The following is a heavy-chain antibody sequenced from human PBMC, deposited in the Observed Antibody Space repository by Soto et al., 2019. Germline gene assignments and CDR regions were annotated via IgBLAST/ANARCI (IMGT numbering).Heavy chain of an antibody. Sequence: GGSLRLSCAASGFTFSNAWMSWVRQAPGKGLEWVGRIKSKTDGGTTDYAAPVKGRFTISRDDSKNTLYLQMNSLKTEDTAVYYCTTDWLPQLWFGELLYPCCYWGQGTLVTVSS. V-gene: IGHV3-15*01. CDR3: TTDWLPQLWFGELLYPCCY. CDR1: GFTFSNAW. D-gene: IGHD3-10*01. CDR2: IKSKTDGGTT. J-gene: IGHJ4*02.